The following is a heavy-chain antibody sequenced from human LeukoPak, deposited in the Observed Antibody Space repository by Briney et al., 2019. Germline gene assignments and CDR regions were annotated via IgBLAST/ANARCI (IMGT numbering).Heavy chain of an antibody. Sequence: PGGSLRLSCAASRFPFDDYAMHWVRQTPGKGLEWVSFISGDGGSTYYADSVKGRFTISRDNSKNSLYLQMNSLRTEDTALYYCAKDIKAYSGGWYFDYWGQGTLVTVSS. CDR1: RFPFDDYA. CDR3: AKDIKAYSGGWYFDY. CDR2: ISGDGGST. D-gene: IGHD6-19*01. V-gene: IGHV3-43*02. J-gene: IGHJ4*02.